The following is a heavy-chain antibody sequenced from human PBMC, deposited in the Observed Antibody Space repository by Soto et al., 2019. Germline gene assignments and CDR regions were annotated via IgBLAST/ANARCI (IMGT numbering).Heavy chain of an antibody. CDR3: ARQRTSVVTQAYFD. Sequence: PXEALSGNCTVPGDSSSSRRYYWVWIRQRPGKGLEWIGSTYYSGSTYNNPSLRSRVSMFIDTSKDQFSLKLKSVTAADTALYFCARQRTSVVTQAYFD. CDR1: GDSSSSRRYY. J-gene: IGHJ4*01. D-gene: IGHD2-21*02. V-gene: IGHV4-39*01. CDR2: TYYSGST.